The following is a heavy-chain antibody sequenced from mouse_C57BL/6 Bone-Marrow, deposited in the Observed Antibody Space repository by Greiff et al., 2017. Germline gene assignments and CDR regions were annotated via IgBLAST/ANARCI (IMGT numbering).Heavy chain of an antibody. D-gene: IGHD1-1*01. CDR3: ARGITTVVAPHAMDY. J-gene: IGHJ4*01. CDR2: SRNKANDYTT. V-gene: IGHV7-1*01. CDR1: GFTFSDFY. Sequence: EVKLVESGGGLVQSGRSLRLSCATSGFTFSDFYMEWVRQAPGKGLEWIAASRNKANDYTTEYSASVKGRFIVSRDTSQSILYLQMNALRAEDTAIYYCARGITTVVAPHAMDYWGQGTSVTVSS.